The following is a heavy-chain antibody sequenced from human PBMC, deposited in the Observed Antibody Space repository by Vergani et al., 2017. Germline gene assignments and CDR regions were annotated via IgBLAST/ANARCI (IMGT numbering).Heavy chain of an antibody. CDR3: ARDSLDKDYGDYGSVAFDI. J-gene: IGHJ3*02. Sequence: QVQLVESGGGLVKPGGSLRLSCAASGFTFSDYYMSWIRQAPGKGLEWVSYISSSGSTIYYADSVKGRFTISRDNSKNTLYLQMNSLRAEDTAVYYCARDSLDKDYGDYGSVAFDIWGQGTMVTVSS. D-gene: IGHD4-17*01. CDR1: GFTFSDYY. V-gene: IGHV3-11*04. CDR2: ISSSGSTI.